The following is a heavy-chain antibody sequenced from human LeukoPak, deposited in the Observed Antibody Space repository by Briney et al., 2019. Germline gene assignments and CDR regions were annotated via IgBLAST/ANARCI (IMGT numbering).Heavy chain of an antibody. Sequence: SETLSLTCTVSGGSISSNGYYWGWSRQPPGTGLDWIGNVYYSGSTYYNPSLKSRVTISVDTSKNQFSLKLSAVTAADTAVYFCASVRRGFGESSKYYSYYYMDVWGNGTTVTISS. CDR2: VYYSGST. CDR1: GGSISSNGYY. V-gene: IGHV4-39*01. J-gene: IGHJ6*03. CDR3: ASVRRGFGESSKYYSYYYMDV. D-gene: IGHD3-10*01.